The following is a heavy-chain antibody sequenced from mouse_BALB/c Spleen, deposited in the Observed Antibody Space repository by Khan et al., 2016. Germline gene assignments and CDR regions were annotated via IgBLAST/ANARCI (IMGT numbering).Heavy chain of an antibody. CDR1: GFTFSDYY. Sequence: EVELVESGGGLVKPGGSLKLSCAASGFTFSDYYMYWVRQPPEKRLEWVATISDGGSYTYYPASVTGRFTISRDNAKNNRYLQMSSLKTEDTAMYYWERDLNWDFDVWGAGTTVTVSS. CDR3: ERDLNWDFDV. J-gene: IGHJ1*01. CDR2: ISDGGSYT. V-gene: IGHV5-4*02.